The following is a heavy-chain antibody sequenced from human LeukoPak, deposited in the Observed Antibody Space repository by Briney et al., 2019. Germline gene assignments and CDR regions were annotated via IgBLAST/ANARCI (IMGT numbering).Heavy chain of an antibody. V-gene: IGHV4-34*01. J-gene: IGHJ4*02. CDR2: IHPSGST. CDR1: GGSFSGYY. Sequence: PSETLPLTCAVYGGSFSGYYWTWIRQPPGEGLEWIGEIHPSGSTDYSPALKSRVIISMDTSKRQFSLKLSSVTAADTAIYYCSRGTDRSKSGDYWGQGALVTVSA. CDR3: SRGTDRSKSGDY. D-gene: IGHD4-11*01.